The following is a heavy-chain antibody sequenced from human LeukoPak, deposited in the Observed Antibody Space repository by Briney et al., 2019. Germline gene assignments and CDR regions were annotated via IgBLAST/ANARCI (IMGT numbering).Heavy chain of an antibody. V-gene: IGHV3-33*01. CDR3: ARGGYYDSSGYYYGTRPFDI. CDR1: GFTFSSYG. Sequence: GRSLRLSCAASGFTFSSYGMHWVRQAPGKGLEWVAVIWYDGSNKYYAGSVKGRFTISRDNSKNTLYLQMNSLRAEDTAVYYCARGGYYDSSGYYYGTRPFDIWGQGTMVTVSS. CDR2: IWYDGSNK. D-gene: IGHD3-22*01. J-gene: IGHJ3*02.